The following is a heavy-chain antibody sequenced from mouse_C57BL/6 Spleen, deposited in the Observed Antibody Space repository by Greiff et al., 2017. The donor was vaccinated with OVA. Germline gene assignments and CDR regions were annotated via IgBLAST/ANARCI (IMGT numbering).Heavy chain of an antibody. V-gene: IGHV14-1*01. Sequence: EVQLQQSGAELVRPGASVKLSCTASGFNIKDYYMHWVKQRPEQGLEWIGRIDPEDGDTEYAPKFQGKATMTADTSSNTAYLQLSSLTSEDTAVYYGTGGIYYGNAAWFAYWGQGTLVTVSA. CDR1: GFNIKDYY. CDR2: IDPEDGDT. CDR3: TGGIYYGNAAWFAY. J-gene: IGHJ3*01. D-gene: IGHD2-1*01.